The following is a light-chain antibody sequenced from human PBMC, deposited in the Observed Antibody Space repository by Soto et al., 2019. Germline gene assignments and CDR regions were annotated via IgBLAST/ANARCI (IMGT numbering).Light chain of an antibody. V-gene: IGKV3-20*01. CDR2: GAS. CDR3: QHYNNWPRT. Sequence: EIVLTQSPGTLSLSPGERATLSCRASQSVSSSYLAWYQQKPGQAPRLLIYGASSRATGIPDRFSGSGSGTDSTLTISSLQSEDFAVYYCQHYNNWPRTFGQGTKVEIK. CDR1: QSVSSSY. J-gene: IGKJ1*01.